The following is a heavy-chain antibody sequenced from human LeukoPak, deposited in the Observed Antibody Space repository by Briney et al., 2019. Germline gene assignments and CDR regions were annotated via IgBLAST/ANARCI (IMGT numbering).Heavy chain of an antibody. Sequence: SETLSLTCTVSGGSISSYYWSWIRQPPGKGLEWIGYIYYSGSTNYNPSLTSRVTISVDTSKNQFSLKLSSVTAADTAVYYCASLAARGGYFDYWGQRTRLTVSS. CDR3: ASLAARGGYFDY. CDR2: IYYSGST. J-gene: IGHJ4*02. V-gene: IGHV4-59*08. D-gene: IGHD2-15*01. CDR1: GGSISSYY.